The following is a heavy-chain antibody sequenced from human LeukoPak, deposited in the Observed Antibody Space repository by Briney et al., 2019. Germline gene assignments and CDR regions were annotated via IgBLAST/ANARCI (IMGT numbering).Heavy chain of an antibody. CDR3: ARDRCSEWPYYYYYMDV. CDR1: GFTFSSYA. V-gene: IGHV3-30*04. J-gene: IGHJ6*03. D-gene: IGHD2-15*01. Sequence: GGSLRLSCAASGFTFSSYAMHWVRQAPGKGLEWVAVISYDGSNKYYADSVKGRFTISRDNAKNSLYLQMNSLRAEDTAVYYCARDRCSEWPYYYYYMDVWGKGTTVTISS. CDR2: ISYDGSNK.